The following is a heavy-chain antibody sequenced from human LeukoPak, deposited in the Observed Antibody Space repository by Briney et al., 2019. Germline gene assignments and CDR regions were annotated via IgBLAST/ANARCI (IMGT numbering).Heavy chain of an antibody. CDR2: INPSGGST. J-gene: IGHJ4*02. CDR1: GYTFTNYY. Sequence: ASVKISCKASGYTFTNYYVHWVRQAPGQGLEWMGIINPSGGSTTYAQKFQGRVTMTRDTSTSTVYMELSSLRSEDTAVYYCARAGDSSGYYSKHYAYWGQGTLVTVSS. CDR3: ARAGDSSGYYSKHYAY. V-gene: IGHV1-46*01. D-gene: IGHD3-22*01.